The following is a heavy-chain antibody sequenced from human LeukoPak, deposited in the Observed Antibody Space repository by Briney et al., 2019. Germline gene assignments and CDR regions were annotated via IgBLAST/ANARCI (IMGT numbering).Heavy chain of an antibody. J-gene: IGHJ4*02. CDR3: ARVEILTGYYTPFDY. D-gene: IGHD3-9*01. V-gene: IGHV1-69*04. Sequence: SVKVSCKASGGTFSSYAISWVRQAPGQGLEWMGRIIPILGIANYAQKFQGRVTITADKSTSTAYMELRSLRSDDTAVYYCARVEILTGYYTPFDYWGQGTLVTVSS. CDR2: IIPILGIA. CDR1: GGTFSSYA.